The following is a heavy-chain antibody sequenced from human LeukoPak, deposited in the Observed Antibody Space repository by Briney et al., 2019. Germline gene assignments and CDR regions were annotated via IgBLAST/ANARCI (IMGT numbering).Heavy chain of an antibody. CDR2: IIPIFGTA. CDR1: GYTFTSYA. J-gene: IGHJ3*01. D-gene: IGHD3-3*01. V-gene: IGHV1-69*13. Sequence: ASVKVSCKASGYTFTSYAISWVRQVPGQGLEWMGGIIPIFGTANYAQKFQGRVTITADESTSTAYMELSSLRSEDTAVYYCARSSRIFGVVPDAFDVWGQGTMVTVSS. CDR3: ARSSRIFGVVPDAFDV.